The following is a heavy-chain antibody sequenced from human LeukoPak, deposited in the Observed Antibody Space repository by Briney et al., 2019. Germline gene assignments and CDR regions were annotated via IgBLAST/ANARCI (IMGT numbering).Heavy chain of an antibody. V-gene: IGHV4-34*01. CDR2: INHSGST. D-gene: IGHD7-27*01. CDR3: ARGPYAWGYIDY. CDR1: GGSFSGYY. Sequence: PSETLSLTCAVYGGSFSGYYWSWIRQPPGKGLEWIGEINHSGSTNYNPSLKSRVNISVDTSKNQFSLKLSSVTAADTAVYYCARGPYAWGYIDYWGQGTLVTVSS. J-gene: IGHJ4*02.